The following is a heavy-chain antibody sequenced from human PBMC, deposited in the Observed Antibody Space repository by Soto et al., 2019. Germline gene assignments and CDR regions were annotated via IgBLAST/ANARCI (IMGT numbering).Heavy chain of an antibody. CDR3: AGSIYDFWSGYYADYYFDY. J-gene: IGHJ4*02. CDR2: ISSSSSYI. V-gene: IGHV3-21*01. Sequence: EVQLVESGGGLVKPGGSLRLSCAASGFTFSSYSMNWVRQAPGKGLEWVSSISSSSSYIYYADSVKGRFTISRDNAKNSLYLQMNSLRADDTAVYYCAGSIYDFWSGYYADYYFDYWGQGTLVTVSS. CDR1: GFTFSSYS. D-gene: IGHD3-3*01.